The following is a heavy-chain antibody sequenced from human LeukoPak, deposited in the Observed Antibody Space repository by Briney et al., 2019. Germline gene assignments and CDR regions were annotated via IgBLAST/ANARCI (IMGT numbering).Heavy chain of an antibody. CDR3: AKDRGYSGYGLH. CDR2: ISAYNGNT. D-gene: IGHD5-12*01. J-gene: IGHJ4*02. Sequence: ASVKVSCKASGYTFTSYGISWVRQAPGQGLEWMGWISAYNGNTNYAQKLQGRVTMTTDTSTSTAYMELSSLRAEDTAVYYCAKDRGYSGYGLHWGQGTLVTVSS. V-gene: IGHV1-18*01. CDR1: GYTFTSYG.